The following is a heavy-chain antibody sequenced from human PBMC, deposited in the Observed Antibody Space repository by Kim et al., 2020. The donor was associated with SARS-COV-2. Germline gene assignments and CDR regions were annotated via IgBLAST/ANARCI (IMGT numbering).Heavy chain of an antibody. V-gene: IGHV1-18*01. CDR3: ARVRPVRGYSYGSHFDY. Sequence: ASVKVSCKASGYTFTSYGISWVRQAPGQGLEWMGWISAYNGNTNYAQKLQGRVTMTTDTSTSTAYMELRSLRSDDTAVYYCARVRPVRGYSYGSHFDYWGQGTLVTVSS. CDR2: ISAYNGNT. J-gene: IGHJ4*02. CDR1: GYTFTSYG. D-gene: IGHD5-18*01.